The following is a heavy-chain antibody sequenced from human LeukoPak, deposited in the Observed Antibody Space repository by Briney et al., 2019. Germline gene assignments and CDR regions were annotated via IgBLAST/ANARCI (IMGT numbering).Heavy chain of an antibody. J-gene: IGHJ4*02. Sequence: ASVKVSCKASGYTFTGYYMHWVRQAPGQGLEWMGWINPNSGGTNYAQKFQGWVTMTRDTSISTAYMELSRLRSDDTAVYYCATVGWHSSGWSCFDYWAREPWSPSPQ. CDR2: INPNSGGT. CDR3: ATVGWHSSGWSCFDY. V-gene: IGHV1-2*04. D-gene: IGHD6-19*01. CDR1: GYTFTGYY.